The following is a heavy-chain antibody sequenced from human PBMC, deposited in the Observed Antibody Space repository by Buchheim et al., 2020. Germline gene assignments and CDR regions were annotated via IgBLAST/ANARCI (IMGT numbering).Heavy chain of an antibody. CDR1: GFTFSSYG. CDR2: ISYDGSNK. CDR3: AKGAVTGTLDY. J-gene: IGHJ4*02. D-gene: IGHD1-7*01. V-gene: IGHV3-30*18. Sequence: QVQLVESGGGVVQPGRSLRLSCAASGFTFSSYGMHWVRQAPGKGLEWVAVISYDGSNKYYADSVKGRFTISRDNSKHTRYLQMNSLRAEDTAVYYCAKGAVTGTLDYWGQGTL.